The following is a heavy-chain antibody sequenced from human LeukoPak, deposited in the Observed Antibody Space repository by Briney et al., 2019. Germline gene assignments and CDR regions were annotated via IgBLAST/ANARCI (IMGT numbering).Heavy chain of an antibody. V-gene: IGHV4-38-2*01. Sequence: PSETLSLTCAVSGYSISSGYYWGWIRQPPGKGLEWIGSIYHSGSTYYNPSLKSRVTISVDTSKNQFPLKLSSVTAADTAVYYCARHGCGRSAAIGYFDYWGQGTLLTVSS. CDR1: GYSISSGYY. D-gene: IGHD2-2*02. CDR2: IYHSGST. J-gene: IGHJ4*02. CDR3: ARHGCGRSAAIGYFDY.